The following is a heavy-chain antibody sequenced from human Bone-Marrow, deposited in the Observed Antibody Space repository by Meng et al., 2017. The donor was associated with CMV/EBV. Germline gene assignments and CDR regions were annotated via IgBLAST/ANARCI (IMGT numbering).Heavy chain of an antibody. CDR2: IYFSGST. V-gene: IGHV4-39*07. CDR3: ARGSTSVTMIVVVFTAASLAYDS. Sequence: SETLSLTCTVSGGSSSYSDYYWGWIRQPPGKGLEWIGNIYFSGSTYYNPSLQSRVTISVDTSKTKFSLTLTSVTAADTAVYYCARGSTSVTMIVVVFTAASLAYDSWGQGTLVTVSS. D-gene: IGHD3-22*01. CDR1: GGSSSYSDYY. J-gene: IGHJ4*02.